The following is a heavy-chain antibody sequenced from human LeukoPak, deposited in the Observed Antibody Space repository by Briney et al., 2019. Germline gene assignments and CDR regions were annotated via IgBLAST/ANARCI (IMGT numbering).Heavy chain of an antibody. CDR1: GFTFSSYA. CDR2: ISYDGSNK. CDR3: ANGMGGTMIRGAI. J-gene: IGHJ3*02. V-gene: IGHV3-30*04. Sequence: GGSLRLSCAASGFTFSSYAMHWVRQAPGKGLEWVAVISYDGSNKYYADSVKGRFTISRDNSKNTLYLQMNSLRAEDTAVYYCANGMGGTMIRGAIWGQGTMVTVSS. D-gene: IGHD3-10*01.